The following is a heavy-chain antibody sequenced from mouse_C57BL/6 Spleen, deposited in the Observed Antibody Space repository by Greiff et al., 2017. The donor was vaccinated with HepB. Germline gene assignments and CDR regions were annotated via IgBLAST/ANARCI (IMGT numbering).Heavy chain of an antibody. CDR1: GYTFTSYW. J-gene: IGHJ3*01. V-gene: IGHV1-5*01. CDR2: IYPGNSDT. Sequence: SGTVLARPGASVKMSCKTSGYTFTSYWMHWVKQRPGQGLEWIGAIYPGNSDTSYNQKFKGKAKLTAVTSASTAYMELSSLTNAESAVYYCTREVHYYGSSYSFAYWGQGTLVTVSA. D-gene: IGHD1-1*01. CDR3: TREVHYYGSSYSFAY.